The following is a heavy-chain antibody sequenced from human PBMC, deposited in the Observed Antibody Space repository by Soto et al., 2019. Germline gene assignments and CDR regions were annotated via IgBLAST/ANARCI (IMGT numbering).Heavy chain of an antibody. D-gene: IGHD1-1*01. V-gene: IGHV1-18*01. J-gene: IGHJ4*02. CDR3: ARGRYGDY. CDR2: ISAHNGNT. CDR1: GYTFTSYG. Sequence: QVHLVQSGAEVKKPGASVQVSCKASGYTFTSYGITWVRQAPGQGLEWKGWISAHNGNTVYAQKLQGRVIVPRDTATSTAYMELRSLRSDDTAVYYCARGRYGDYWGQGALVTVSS.